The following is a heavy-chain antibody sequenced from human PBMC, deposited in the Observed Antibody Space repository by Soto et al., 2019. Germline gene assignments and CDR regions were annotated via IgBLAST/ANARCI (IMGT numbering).Heavy chain of an antibody. V-gene: IGHV4-30-2*01. CDR2: IYHSGST. J-gene: IGHJ6*02. D-gene: IGHD2-2*01. Sequence: PSEPLSLTCAVSGGSISSGGYSWSWIRQPPGKGLEWIGYIYHSGSTYYNPSLKSRVTISVDRSKNQFSLKLSSVTAADTAVYYCARAGYCSSTSCDGGVVYRMDVWGQGTTVTVSS. CDR1: GGSISSGGYS. CDR3: ARAGYCSSTSCDGGVVYRMDV.